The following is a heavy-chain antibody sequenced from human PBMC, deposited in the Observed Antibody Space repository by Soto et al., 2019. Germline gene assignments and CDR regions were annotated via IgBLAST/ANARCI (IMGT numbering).Heavy chain of an antibody. J-gene: IGHJ6*02. V-gene: IGHV4-34*01. CDR1: GGSFSGYY. CDR2: INHSGST. D-gene: IGHD6-6*01. CDR3: ATGTTISARPSLGYYFSGLDV. Sequence: SETLSLTCTIYGGSFSGYYWSWIRQPPGKGLEWIGEINHSGSTNYSPSLKRRVSISVDTSKDKFSLNLSSVTAADTAVYYCATGTTISARPSLGYYFSGLDVWGQGTTVTVSS.